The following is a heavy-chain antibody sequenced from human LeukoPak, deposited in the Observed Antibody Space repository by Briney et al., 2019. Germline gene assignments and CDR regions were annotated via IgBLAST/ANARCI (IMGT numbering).Heavy chain of an antibody. J-gene: IGHJ5*02. CDR2: INPNSGGT. D-gene: IGHD1-26*01. Sequence: ASVKVSCKASGYTFTSYGISWVRQAPGQGLEWMGWINPNSGGTNYAQKFQGRVTMTRDTSISTAYMELSRLRSDDTAVYYCARIAGSGSYSESWFDPWGQGTLVTVSS. CDR3: ARIAGSGSYSESWFDP. V-gene: IGHV1-2*02. CDR1: GYTFTSYG.